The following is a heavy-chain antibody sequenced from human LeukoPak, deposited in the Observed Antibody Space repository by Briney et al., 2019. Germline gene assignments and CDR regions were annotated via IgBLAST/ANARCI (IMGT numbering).Heavy chain of an antibody. J-gene: IGHJ4*02. Sequence: PGGSLRLSCAASGFTFSSHAMSWVRQAPGKGLEWASGISTGGGSTYYADSVKGRFTISRDNSKNTLFPQMNSLRAEDTAVYYCAKATTVTIRSFDYWGQGTLVTVSS. D-gene: IGHD4-17*01. CDR3: AKATTVTIRSFDY. V-gene: IGHV3-23*01. CDR2: ISTGGGST. CDR1: GFTFSSHA.